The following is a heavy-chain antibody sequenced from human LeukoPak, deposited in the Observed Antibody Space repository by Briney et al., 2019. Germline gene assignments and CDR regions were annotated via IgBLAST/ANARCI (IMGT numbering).Heavy chain of an antibody. CDR3: ARGFGEGYYFDY. V-gene: IGHV3-48*04. J-gene: IGHJ4*02. CDR1: GVTFSDYN. Sequence: GGSLRLSCAASGVTFSDYNMNWVRQAPGKGLEWISYISSSSTTIYYADSVKGRITISRDNAKNSLYLQMNSLRAEDTAVYYCARGFGEGYYFDYWGQGTLVTVSS. CDR2: ISSSSTTI. D-gene: IGHD2-21*01.